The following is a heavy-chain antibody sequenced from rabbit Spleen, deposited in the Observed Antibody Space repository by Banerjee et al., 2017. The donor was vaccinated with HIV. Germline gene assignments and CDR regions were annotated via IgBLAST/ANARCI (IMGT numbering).Heavy chain of an antibody. CDR1: GFSFSSSDY. CDR2: IAGDSSGFT. Sequence: QEHLVESGGGLVQPEGSLTLTCTASGFSFSSSDYMCWVRQAPGKGLEWIACIAGDSSGFTYSATWAKGRFTISKTSSTTVTLQMTSLTVADTATYFCARDTGTSFSSYGMDLWGPGTLVTVS. CDR3: ARDTGTSFSSYGMDL. D-gene: IGHD7-1*01. J-gene: IGHJ6*01. V-gene: IGHV1S45*01.